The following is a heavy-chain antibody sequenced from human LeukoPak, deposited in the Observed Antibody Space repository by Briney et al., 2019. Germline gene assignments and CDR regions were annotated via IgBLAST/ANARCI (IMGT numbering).Heavy chain of an antibody. Sequence: GGSLRLSCAASGFTFDDYAMHWVRQAPGKGLEWASGISWNSGSIGYADSVKGRFTISRDNAKNSLYLQMNSLRAEDMALYYCAKASRGSSSDYFDYWGQGTLVTVSS. CDR1: GFTFDDYA. V-gene: IGHV3-9*03. D-gene: IGHD6-13*01. CDR2: ISWNSGSI. J-gene: IGHJ4*02. CDR3: AKASRGSSSDYFDY.